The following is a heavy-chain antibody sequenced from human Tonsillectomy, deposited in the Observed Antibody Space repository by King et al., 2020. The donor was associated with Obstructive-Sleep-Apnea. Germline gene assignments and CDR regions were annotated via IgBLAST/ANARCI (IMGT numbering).Heavy chain of an antibody. CDR2: ISWNSGNI. J-gene: IGHJ4*02. V-gene: IGHV3-9*01. CDR1: GLTFDDYA. CDR3: AKGCYDTNGYYFDY. Sequence: VQLVESGGGLVQPGRSLRLSCAASGLTFDDYAMHWVRQAPGKGLEWVSGISWNSGNIAYADSVKGRFTISRDNAKNSLYLQMNSLRAEDTALYYCAKGCYDTNGYYFDYWGQGTLVTVSS. D-gene: IGHD3-22*01.